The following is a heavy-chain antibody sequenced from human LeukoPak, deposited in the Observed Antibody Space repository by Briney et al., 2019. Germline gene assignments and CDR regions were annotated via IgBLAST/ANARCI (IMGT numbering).Heavy chain of an antibody. CDR1: GFTFSSYG. V-gene: IGHV3-23*01. CDR3: AKAPKYYYDTYYFVC. CDR2: ISGSGGST. Sequence: GGSLTLSCAASGFTFSSYGMHWVRQAPGKGLEWVSAISGSGGSTYYADPVKGRITTSNNNSKNMLHLQSNSLTAENTAVYYCAKAPKYYYDTYYFVCWREGAQVTDSS. D-gene: IGHD3-22*01. J-gene: IGHJ4*02.